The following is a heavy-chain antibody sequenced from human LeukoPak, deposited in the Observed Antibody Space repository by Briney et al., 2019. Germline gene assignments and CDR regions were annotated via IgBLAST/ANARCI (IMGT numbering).Heavy chain of an antibody. V-gene: IGHV3-74*01. Sequence: HPGGSLRLSCVASGFAFSTYWMHWVRQGPGKGLVWVSRINGDGSNPVYADSVKGRFTISRDNAKNSLYLQMNSLRAEDTAVYYCARDGGDSSGYYDYWGQGTLVTVSS. CDR3: ARDGGDSSGYYDY. D-gene: IGHD3-22*01. CDR2: INGDGSNP. CDR1: GFAFSTYW. J-gene: IGHJ4*02.